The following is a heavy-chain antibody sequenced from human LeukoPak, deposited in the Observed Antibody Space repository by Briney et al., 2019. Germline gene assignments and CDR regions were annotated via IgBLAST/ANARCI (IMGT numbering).Heavy chain of an antibody. J-gene: IGHJ6*03. CDR2: IWYDGSNK. V-gene: IGHV3-33*01. CDR3: ARVGYDFWSGYAGYYYYMDV. D-gene: IGHD3-3*01. CDR1: GFTFSSYG. Sequence: GGSLRLSCAASGFTFSSYGMHWVRQAPGKGLGWVAVIWYDGSNKYYADSVKGRFTISRDNSKNTLYLQMNSLRAEDTAVYYCARVGYDFWSGYAGYYYYMDVWGKGTTVTVSS.